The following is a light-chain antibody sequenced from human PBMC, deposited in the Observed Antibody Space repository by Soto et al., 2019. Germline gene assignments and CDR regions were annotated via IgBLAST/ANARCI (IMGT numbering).Light chain of an antibody. CDR3: QQSYSSTPT. V-gene: IGKV1-39*01. J-gene: IGKJ1*01. CDR2: AAS. Sequence: DIQMTQSPSSLSASVEDRVIITCRASQSISNHLNWYQQKPGKAPKLLIFAASSLQSGVPSRFSGSRSGPDFTLTISSLQNEDFATYYCQQSYSSTPTFGQGTKVDIK. CDR1: QSISNH.